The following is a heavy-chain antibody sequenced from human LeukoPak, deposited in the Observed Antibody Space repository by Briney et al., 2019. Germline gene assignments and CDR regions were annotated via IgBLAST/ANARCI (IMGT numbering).Heavy chain of an antibody. Sequence: AVKVSCKGSGGTFSSYAISWVRQAPGQGLEWMGRIIPILGIANYAQKFQGRVTITADKSPSTAYMELSSLRSEDTAVYYCARLLVPAAIAANDAFDIWGQGTMVTVAS. CDR3: ARLLVPAAIAANDAFDI. J-gene: IGHJ3*02. V-gene: IGHV1-69*04. CDR1: GGTFSSYA. D-gene: IGHD2-2*02. CDR2: IIPILGIA.